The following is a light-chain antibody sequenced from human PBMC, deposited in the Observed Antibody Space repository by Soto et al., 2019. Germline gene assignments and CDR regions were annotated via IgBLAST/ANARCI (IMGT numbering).Light chain of an antibody. CDR3: KQSYSTQWT. V-gene: IGKV1-39*01. Sequence: DIQMTQSPSSLSASVGDRVNMTCRASRSISRYLSWYQQKPGKAPNLLIYAASSLQSGVPSRFSGAGSGTDFTLTIGNLHPEDFAIYYCKQSYSTQWTFGQGTKAEI. J-gene: IGKJ1*01. CDR2: AAS. CDR1: RSISRY.